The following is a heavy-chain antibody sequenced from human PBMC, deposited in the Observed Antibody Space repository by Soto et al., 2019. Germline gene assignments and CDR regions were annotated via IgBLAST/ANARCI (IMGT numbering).Heavy chain of an antibody. Sequence: GASVKVSCKASGYTFTSYDINWVRQATGQGLEWMGWMNPNSGNTGYAQKFQGRVTMTRSTSISTAYMELSSLRSEDTAVYYCASPGITMTSYGMDVWGQGTTVTVSS. J-gene: IGHJ6*02. CDR2: MNPNSGNT. CDR3: ASPGITMTSYGMDV. CDR1: GYTFTSYD. V-gene: IGHV1-8*01. D-gene: IGHD3-22*01.